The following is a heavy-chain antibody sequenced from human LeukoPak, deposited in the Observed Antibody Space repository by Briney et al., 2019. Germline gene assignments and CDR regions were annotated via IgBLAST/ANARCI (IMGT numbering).Heavy chain of an antibody. D-gene: IGHD2-21*02. Sequence: GGSLRLSCAASGFTFSSYSMNWVRQAPGKGLEWVSSISSSSSYIYYADSVKGRFTISRDNAKNSLYLQMNSLRAEDTAVYYCARRDPNSDGSDLFDYWGRGTLVTASS. CDR1: GFTFSSYS. V-gene: IGHV3-21*01. CDR2: ISSSSSYI. J-gene: IGHJ4*02. CDR3: ARRDPNSDGSDLFDY.